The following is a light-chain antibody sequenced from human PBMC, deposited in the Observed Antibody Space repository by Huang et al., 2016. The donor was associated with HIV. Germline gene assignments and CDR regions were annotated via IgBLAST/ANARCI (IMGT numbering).Light chain of an antibody. Sequence: EIVLTQSPATLSLSPGERGPLSCRASPSVSNFLAWFQQKPGQAPRLLITDASNRATGIPARFSGSGSGTDFTLTISSLEPEDFAVYYCQQRSNWPLTFGGGTKVEIK. CDR2: DAS. CDR3: QQRSNWPLT. CDR1: PSVSNF. J-gene: IGKJ4*01. V-gene: IGKV3-11*01.